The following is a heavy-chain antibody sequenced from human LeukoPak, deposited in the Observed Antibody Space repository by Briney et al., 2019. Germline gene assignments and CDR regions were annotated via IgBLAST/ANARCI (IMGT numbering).Heavy chain of an antibody. D-gene: IGHD6-6*01. CDR1: GGSISSYY. CDR3: ARVGSSSGSYFDY. V-gene: IGHV4-59*01. CDR2: IYYSGST. J-gene: IGHJ4*02. Sequence: SETLSLTCTVSGGSISSYYWSWIRQPPGKGLEWIGYIYYSGSTNYNPSLKSRVTIPVDTSKNQFSLKLSSVTAADTAVYYCARVGSSSGSYFDYWGQGTLVTVSS.